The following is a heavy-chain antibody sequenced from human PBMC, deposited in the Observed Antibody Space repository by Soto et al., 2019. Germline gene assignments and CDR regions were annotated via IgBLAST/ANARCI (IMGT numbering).Heavy chain of an antibody. D-gene: IGHD4-17*01. CDR1: GFTLSSYA. V-gene: IGHV3-23*01. J-gene: IGHJ4*02. CDR3: AKDLLTTGIMVDS. CDR2: ISGSDDST. Sequence: EVQLLESGGGLVQPGGSLRLSCAASGFTLSSYAMSWVRQAPGKGLEGVSIISGSDDSTYYADSVKGRFTISRDNSKNTRYLQMNSPRAEDTAIYDCAKDLLTTGIMVDSLGQGTLVTVSS.